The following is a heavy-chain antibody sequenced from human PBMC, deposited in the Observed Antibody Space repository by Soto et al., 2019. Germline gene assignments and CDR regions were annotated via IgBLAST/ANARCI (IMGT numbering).Heavy chain of an antibody. CDR2: IHHSGST. J-gene: IGHJ6*02. D-gene: IGHD6-13*01. V-gene: IGHV4-34*01. CDR1: GESFSGHY. Sequence: SETLSLTCAVYGESFSGHYWTWVRQTPGKGLEWIGEIHHSGSTNYNPSLKSRVTISVDTSKNQFSLNLSSVNAADTAVYYCARGKRGSRWHRGEEKFYYYGMDVWGQGTTVTVSS. CDR3: ARGKRGSRWHRGEEKFYYYGMDV.